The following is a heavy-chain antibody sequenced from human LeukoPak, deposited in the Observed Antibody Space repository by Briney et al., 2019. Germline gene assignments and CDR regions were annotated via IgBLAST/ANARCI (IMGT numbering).Heavy chain of an antibody. CDR3: ARIPPIAAADNFDY. Sequence: GSLRLSCAASGFTFSSYEMNWVRQPPGKGLEWIGEINHSGSTNYNPSLKSRVTISVDTSKNQFSLKLSSVTAADTAVYYCARIPPIAAADNFDYWGQGTLVTVSS. J-gene: IGHJ4*02. V-gene: IGHV4-34*01. CDR2: INHSGST. CDR1: GFTFSSYE. D-gene: IGHD6-13*01.